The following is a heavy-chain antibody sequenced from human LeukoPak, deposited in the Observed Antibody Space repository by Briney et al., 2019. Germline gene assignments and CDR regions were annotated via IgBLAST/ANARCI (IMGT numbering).Heavy chain of an antibody. V-gene: IGHV3-21*01. D-gene: IGHD6-19*01. CDR3: ARAVAGSFDY. J-gene: IGHJ4*02. CDR2: TNTFTGEI. CDR1: GFTLSRYS. Sequence: GGSLRLSCVASGFTLSRYSVNWVRQAPGKGLEWVSCTNTFTGEIFYADSVRVRFTISKDNRKNSLYLQMKSLRAEDTAVYYCARAVAGSFDYWGQGTLVTVSS.